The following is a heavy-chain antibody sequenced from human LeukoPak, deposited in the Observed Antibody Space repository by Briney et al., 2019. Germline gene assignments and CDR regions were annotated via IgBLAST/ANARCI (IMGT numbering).Heavy chain of an antibody. CDR3: ARAAVDTAMDWKFDY. V-gene: IGHV4-59*01. J-gene: IGHJ4*02. Sequence: SETLSLTCAVYGGSFSGYYWSWIRQPPGKGLEWIGYIHYSGSTNYNPSLKSRVTISVDTSKNQFSLKLSSVTAADTAVYYCARAAVDTAMDWKFDYWGQGTLVTVSS. CDR1: GGSFSGYY. D-gene: IGHD5-18*01. CDR2: IHYSGST.